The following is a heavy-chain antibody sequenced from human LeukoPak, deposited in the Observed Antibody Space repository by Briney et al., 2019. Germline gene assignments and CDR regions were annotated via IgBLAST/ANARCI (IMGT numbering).Heavy chain of an antibody. D-gene: IGHD5-18*01. V-gene: IGHV3-21*01. CDR3: AKDLGDRRGYSYGSFDY. Sequence: GSLRLSCAASGFTFSNYRMNWVRQAPGKGLEWVSSISSSSIYIYYADSLKGRFTISRDNAKNSLYLQMNSLRAEDTAVYYCAKDLGDRRGYSYGSFDYWGQGTLVTVSS. J-gene: IGHJ4*02. CDR2: ISSSSIYI. CDR1: GFTFSNYR.